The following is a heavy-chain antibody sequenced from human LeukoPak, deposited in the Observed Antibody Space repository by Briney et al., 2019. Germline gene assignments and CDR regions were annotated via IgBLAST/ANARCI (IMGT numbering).Heavy chain of an antibody. J-gene: IGHJ6*03. Sequence: PSETLSLTCTVSGGSISSSSYYWGWIRQPPGKGLEWIGSIYYSGSTHYNPSLKSRVTISVDTSKNQFSLKLSSVTAADTAVYYCARIPSSSWYLGPYYYYYYMDVWGKGTTVTISS. D-gene: IGHD6-13*01. CDR2: IYYSGST. V-gene: IGHV4-39*01. CDR3: ARIPSSSWYLGPYYYYYYMDV. CDR1: GGSISSSSYY.